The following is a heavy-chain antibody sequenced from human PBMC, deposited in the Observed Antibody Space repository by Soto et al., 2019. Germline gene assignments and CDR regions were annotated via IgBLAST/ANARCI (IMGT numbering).Heavy chain of an antibody. D-gene: IGHD6-6*01. CDR2: IYPCDSDT. V-gene: IGHV5-51*01. CDR3: SRLSRSSGFDY. Sequence: GESLKISFKGSGYSFTSYWIGLVRQMPGKVLEWMGIIYPCDSDTIYSPSFQGQVTISADKSVSTAYLQCSSLKASDTAMYYCSRLSRSSGFDYWGQGTLVTVSS. CDR1: GYSFTSYW. J-gene: IGHJ4*02.